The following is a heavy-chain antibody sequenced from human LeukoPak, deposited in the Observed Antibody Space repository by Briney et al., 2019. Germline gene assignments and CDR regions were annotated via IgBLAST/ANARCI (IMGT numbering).Heavy chain of an antibody. V-gene: IGHV1-2*02. Sequence: GASVKVSCKASGYTFTGYYMHWVRQAPGQGLEWMGWINPNSGGTNYAQKFQGRVTMTRDTSISTAYMELSRLRSDDTAVYYCASILWGGSITGIHDAFDIWGQGTMVTVSS. CDR2: INPNSGGT. CDR1: GYTFTGYY. D-gene: IGHD1-20*01. J-gene: IGHJ3*02. CDR3: ASILWGGSITGIHDAFDI.